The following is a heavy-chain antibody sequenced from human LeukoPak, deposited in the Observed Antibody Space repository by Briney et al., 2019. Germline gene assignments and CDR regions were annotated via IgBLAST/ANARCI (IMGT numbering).Heavy chain of an antibody. CDR2: IYYSGST. CDR1: GGSISSYY. CDR3: ARVRGTQFDP. V-gene: IGHV4-59*01. J-gene: IGHJ5*02. D-gene: IGHD3-16*01. Sequence: SETLSLTCTVSGGSISSYYRSWIRQPPGKGLEWIGYIYYSGSTNYNPSLKSRVTISVDTSKNQFSLKLSSVTAADTAVYYCARVRGTQFDPWGQGTLVTVSS.